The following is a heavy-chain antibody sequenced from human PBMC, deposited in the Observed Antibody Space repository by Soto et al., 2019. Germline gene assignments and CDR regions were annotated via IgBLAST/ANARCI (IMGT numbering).Heavy chain of an antibody. CDR1: GFTFISYW. D-gene: IGHD3-16*01. CDR3: ARDLRRGVNWFDP. Sequence: PWGSLRLSCASSGFTFISYWMHWVRQAPGKGLVWVSRINSDGSSTSYADSVKGRFTISRDNAKNTLYLQMNSLRAEDTAVYYWARDLRRGVNWFDPWGQGTLVTVSS. V-gene: IGHV3-74*01. CDR2: INSDGSST. J-gene: IGHJ5*02.